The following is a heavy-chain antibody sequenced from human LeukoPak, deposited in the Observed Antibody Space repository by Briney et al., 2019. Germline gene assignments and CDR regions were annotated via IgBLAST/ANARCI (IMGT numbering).Heavy chain of an antibody. CDR3: AKDMSDAFDI. CDR2: IRYDGSNK. Sequence: GGSLRLSCAASGFTFSSYGMHWVRQAPGKGLEWVAFIRYDGSNKYYADSVKGRITISRDNSKNTLYLQMNSLRAEDTAVYYCAKDMSDAFDIWGQGTMVTVSS. D-gene: IGHD3-10*02. J-gene: IGHJ3*02. V-gene: IGHV3-30*02. CDR1: GFTFSSYG.